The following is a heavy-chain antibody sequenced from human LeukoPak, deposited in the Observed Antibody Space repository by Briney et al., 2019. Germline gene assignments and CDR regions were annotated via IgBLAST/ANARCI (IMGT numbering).Heavy chain of an antibody. V-gene: IGHV1-18*01. CDR1: GYTFTSYG. D-gene: IGHD3-22*01. J-gene: IGHJ3*02. Sequence: GASVKVSCKASGYTFTSYGIRWVRQAPGQGLEWMGWISAYNGNTNYAQKLQGRVTMTTDTSTSTAYMELRSLRSDDTAVYYCARSTKYYYDSSGSAFDIWGQGTMVTVSS. CDR2: ISAYNGNT. CDR3: ARSTKYYYDSSGSAFDI.